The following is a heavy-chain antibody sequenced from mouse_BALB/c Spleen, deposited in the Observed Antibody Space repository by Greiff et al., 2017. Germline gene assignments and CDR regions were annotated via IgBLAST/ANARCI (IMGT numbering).Heavy chain of an antibody. CDR2: IDPANGNT. Sequence: EVKLQESGAELVKPGASVKLSCTASGFNIKDTYMHWVKQRPEQGLEWIGRIDPANGNTKYDPKFQGKATITADTSSNTAYLQLSSLTSEDTAVYYCASPRWGYWGQGTTLTVSS. CDR1: GFNIKDTY. CDR3: ASPRWGY. J-gene: IGHJ2*01. D-gene: IGHD4-1*01. V-gene: IGHV14-3*02.